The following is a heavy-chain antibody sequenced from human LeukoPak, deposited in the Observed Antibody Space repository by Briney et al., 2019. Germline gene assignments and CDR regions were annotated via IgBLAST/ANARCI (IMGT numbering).Heavy chain of an antibody. CDR3: ARGSETLDY. D-gene: IGHD5-24*01. Sequence: SETLSLTCTVSGGSISSYYWSWIRQPPGKGLEWIGYIHYSGSTNYKPSLKSRITISVDTSKNQFSLKLSSVSAADTAVYYCARGSETLDYWGQGTLVTVSS. J-gene: IGHJ4*02. CDR1: GGSISSYY. CDR2: IHYSGST. V-gene: IGHV4-59*01.